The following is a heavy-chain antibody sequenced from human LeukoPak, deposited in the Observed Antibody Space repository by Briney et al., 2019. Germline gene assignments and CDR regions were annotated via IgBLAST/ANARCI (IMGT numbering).Heavy chain of an antibody. CDR1: GGSFSGYY. D-gene: IGHD3-10*01. V-gene: IGHV4-34*01. CDR2: INHSGST. J-gene: IGHJ4*02. Sequence: SETLSLTCAVYGGSFSGYYWSWIRQPPGKGLEWIGEINHSGSTNYNPSLKSRVTISVDTSKSQFSLKLSSVTAADTAVYYCARLVAYYGSGSPGGYWGQGTLVTVSS. CDR3: ARLVAYYGSGSPGGY.